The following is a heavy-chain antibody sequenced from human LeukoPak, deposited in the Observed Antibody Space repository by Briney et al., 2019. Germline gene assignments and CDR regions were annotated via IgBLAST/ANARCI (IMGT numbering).Heavy chain of an antibody. CDR1: GYTFTGYY. Sequence: ASVKVSCKASGYTFTGYYMHWVRQAPGQGLEWMGRINPNRGGTNYAQKFQGRVTMTRDTSISTAYMELSRLRSDDTAVYSCARDVGQGWFDPWGQGTLVTVSS. CDR2: INPNRGGT. CDR3: ARDVGQGWFDP. V-gene: IGHV1-2*06. D-gene: IGHD2-15*01. J-gene: IGHJ5*02.